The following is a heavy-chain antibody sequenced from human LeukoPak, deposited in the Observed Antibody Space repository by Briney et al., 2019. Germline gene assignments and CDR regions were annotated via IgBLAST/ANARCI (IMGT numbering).Heavy chain of an antibody. J-gene: IGHJ4*02. Sequence: SETLSLTCTVSGDSISSSSYYWGWIRQPPAKGQEWIGSIYYSGSTYYNPSLKSRVTISVDTSKNQCSLKLSSVTAADTAAYVCARGREVTRDFDYWGQGTLVSVSS. V-gene: IGHV4-39*07. CDR3: ARGREVTRDFDY. CDR2: IYYSGST. CDR1: GDSISSSSYY. D-gene: IGHD4-23*01.